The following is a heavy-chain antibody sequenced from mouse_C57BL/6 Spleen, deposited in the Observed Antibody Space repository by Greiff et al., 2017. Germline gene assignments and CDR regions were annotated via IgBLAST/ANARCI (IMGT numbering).Heavy chain of an antibody. Sequence: QVQLQQSGAELARPGASVKMSCKASGYTFTSYTMHWVKQRPGQGLEWIGYINPSSGYTKYNQKFKDKATLTADKSASTAYMQLSSLTSEDSAVYYCARITTVVATDFDVWGTGTTVTVSS. CDR1: GYTFTSYT. J-gene: IGHJ1*03. V-gene: IGHV1-4*01. CDR2: INPSSGYT. D-gene: IGHD1-1*01. CDR3: ARITTVVATDFDV.